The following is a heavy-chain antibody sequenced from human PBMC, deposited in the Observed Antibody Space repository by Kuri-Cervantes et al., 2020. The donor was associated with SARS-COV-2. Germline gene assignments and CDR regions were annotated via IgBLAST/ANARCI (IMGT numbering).Heavy chain of an antibody. J-gene: IGHJ4*02. CDR3: ARHIYADFSGRPFDY. Sequence: SETLSLTCTVSGRSISDRYYYWDWIRQTPGRGLEWIGSLHYSGIMFYNASLKSRVTISVDTSKNQLSLKLNSVTAADTAIYYCARHIYADFSGRPFDYWGPGTLVTVSS. CDR1: GRSISDRYYY. V-gene: IGHV4-39*01. D-gene: IGHD2-15*01. CDR2: LHYSGIM.